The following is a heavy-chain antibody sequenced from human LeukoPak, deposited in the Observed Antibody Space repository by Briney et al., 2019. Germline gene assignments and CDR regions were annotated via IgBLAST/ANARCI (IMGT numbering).Heavy chain of an antibody. D-gene: IGHD4-23*01. V-gene: IGHV4-39*07. J-gene: IGHJ6*03. CDR1: GGSISSSSYY. Sequence: NPSETLSLTCTVSGGSISSSSYYWGWIRQPPGKGLEWIGSIYYSGSTYYNPSLKSRVTISVDTSKNQFSLKLSSVTAADTAVYYCAREGFLFPATVVTPYYYYYMDVWGKGTTVTVSS. CDR3: AREGFLFPATVVTPYYYYYMDV. CDR2: IYYSGST.